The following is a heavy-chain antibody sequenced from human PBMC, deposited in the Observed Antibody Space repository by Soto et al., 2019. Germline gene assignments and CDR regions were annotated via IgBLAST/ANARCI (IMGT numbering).Heavy chain of an antibody. CDR3: ARVRTYDFWSGPFDP. CDR1: GGSISSYY. CDR2: IYTSGST. V-gene: IGHV4-4*07. D-gene: IGHD3-3*01. Sequence: SETLSLTYTVSGGSISSYYWSWIRQPAGKGLEWIGRIYTSGSTNYNPSLKSRVTMSVDTSKNQFSLKLSSVTAADTAVYYCARVRTYDFWSGPFDPWGQGTLVTVSS. J-gene: IGHJ5*01.